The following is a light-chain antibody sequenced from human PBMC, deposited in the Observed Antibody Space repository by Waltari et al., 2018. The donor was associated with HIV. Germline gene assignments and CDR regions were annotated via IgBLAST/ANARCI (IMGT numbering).Light chain of an antibody. CDR1: SSDVGGYNS. V-gene: IGLV2-14*01. CDR3: SSYTSSSTWV. CDR2: EVS. Sequence: QSALTQPASVSGSPGQSITISCTGTSSDVGGYNSVSWYQQHPGKAPKLMIYEVSNRPSGVSNRFSGSKSGNTASLTISGRQAEDEADYYCSSYTSSSTWVFGGGTKLTVL. J-gene: IGLJ3*02.